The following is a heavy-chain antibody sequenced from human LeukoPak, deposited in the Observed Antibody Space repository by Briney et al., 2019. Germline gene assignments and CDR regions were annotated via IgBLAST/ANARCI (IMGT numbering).Heavy chain of an antibody. CDR3: ARDTYQPGLIDC. CDR1: EFTFSLYA. J-gene: IGHJ4*02. CDR2: INDVSSDI. Sequence: GGSLRLSCAASEFTFSLYAMNWVRQAPGKGLEWVSYINDVSSDIHYADSVKGRFTISRDNAKNTLYLQMNSLRAEDTAVYYCARDTYQPGLIDCWGQGTLVTISS. D-gene: IGHD2-2*01. V-gene: IGHV3-21*05.